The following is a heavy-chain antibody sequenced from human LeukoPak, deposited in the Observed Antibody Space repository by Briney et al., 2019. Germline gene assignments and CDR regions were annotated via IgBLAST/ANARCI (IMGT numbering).Heavy chain of an antibody. D-gene: IGHD3-3*01. CDR2: IYTSGST. CDR3: ARDQSTSITIFGVVTLKHWYFDL. CDR1: GGSISSYY. J-gene: IGHJ2*01. Sequence: PSGTLSLTCTVSGGSISSYYWSWIRQPAGKGLEWIGRIYTSGSTNYNPSLKSRVTMSVDTSKNQFSLKLSPVTAADTAVYYCARDQSTSITIFGVVTLKHWYFDLWGRGTLVTVSS. V-gene: IGHV4-4*07.